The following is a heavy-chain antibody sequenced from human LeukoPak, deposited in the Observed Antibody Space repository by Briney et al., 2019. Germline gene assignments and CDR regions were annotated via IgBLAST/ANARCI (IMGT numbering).Heavy chain of an antibody. CDR2: ISFDGSST. V-gene: IGHV3-30*03. D-gene: IGHD3-3*01. CDR3: AREVEWLSY. J-gene: IGHJ4*02. CDR1: GFTFYSYG. Sequence: PGGSLRLSCAASGFTFYSYGLHWVRQAPGKGLEWVSFISFDGSSTYYADFVKGRFTISRDNSKNTLYLQMNSLRAEDTAVYYCAREVEWLSYWGQGTLVTVSS.